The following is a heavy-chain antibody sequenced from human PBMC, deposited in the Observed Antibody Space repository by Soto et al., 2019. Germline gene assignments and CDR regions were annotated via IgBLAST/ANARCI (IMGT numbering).Heavy chain of an antibody. CDR1: GFTFSSYE. V-gene: IGHV3-48*03. D-gene: IGHD3-3*01. Sequence: GGSLRLSCAASGFTFSSYEMNWVRQAPGKGLEWVSYISSSGSTIYYADSVKGRFTISRDNAKNSLYLQMNSLRAEDTAVYYCARDGPIDAYYDFWSGYPPHGMDVWGQGTTVTVS. CDR3: ARDGPIDAYYDFWSGYPPHGMDV. J-gene: IGHJ6*02. CDR2: ISSSGSTI.